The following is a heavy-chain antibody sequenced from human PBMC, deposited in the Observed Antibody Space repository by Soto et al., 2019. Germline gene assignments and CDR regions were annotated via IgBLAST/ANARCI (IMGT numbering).Heavy chain of an antibody. D-gene: IGHD6-13*01. Sequence: QVQLQESGPGLVKPSQTLSLTCTVSGGSISSGGYYWSWIRQHPGKGLEWIGYIYYSGGTYYNPSLKSRVTLSVDTSKHQFSLKLSSVTAADTAVYYCAREGDSAASDYWGQGTLVTVS. CDR1: GGSISSGGYY. CDR2: IYYSGGT. J-gene: IGHJ4*02. CDR3: AREGDSAASDY. V-gene: IGHV4-31*03.